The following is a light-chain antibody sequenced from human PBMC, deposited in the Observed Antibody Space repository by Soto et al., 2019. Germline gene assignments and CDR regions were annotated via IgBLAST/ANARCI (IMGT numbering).Light chain of an antibody. J-gene: IGKJ1*01. CDR3: QQYGSSPPWT. CDR2: GAS. Sequence: EIVLTQSPGTLSLSPGERATLSCRASQSVSSSYLAWYQQKPGQAPRLLIYGASSRATGIPDRFSGSVSGTDFTLTISRLEPEDFAEYYCQQYGSSPPWTFGQGTKVEIK. V-gene: IGKV3-20*01. CDR1: QSVSSSY.